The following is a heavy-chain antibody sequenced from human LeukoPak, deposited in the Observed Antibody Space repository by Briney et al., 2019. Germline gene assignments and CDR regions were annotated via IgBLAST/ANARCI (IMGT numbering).Heavy chain of an antibody. V-gene: IGHV3-48*03. D-gene: IGHD3-22*01. CDR3: ARSYYYDSSGTYAFDI. CDR1: GFTFSSYE. Sequence: GGSLRLSCAASGFTFSSYEMNWVHQAPGKGLEWVSYISSSGSTIYYADSVKGRFTISRDNAKNSLYLQMNSLRAEDTAVYYCARSYYYDSSGTYAFDIWGQGTMVTVSS. J-gene: IGHJ3*02. CDR2: ISSSGSTI.